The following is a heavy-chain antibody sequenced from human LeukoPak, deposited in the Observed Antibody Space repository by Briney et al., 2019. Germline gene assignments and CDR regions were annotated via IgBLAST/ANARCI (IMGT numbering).Heavy chain of an antibody. D-gene: IGHD1-26*01. J-gene: IGHJ4*02. Sequence: GRSLRLSCTASGFTFGDYAMSWVRQAPGKGLEWVGFIRSKAYGGTTEHAASLKGRFTISRDDSKSIAYLQMNSLKTEDTAVYYCTRDMSRELLSKEQYYFDYWGQRTLVTVSS. CDR3: TRDMSRELLSKEQYYFDY. CDR2: IRSKAYGGTT. V-gene: IGHV3-49*04. CDR1: GFTFGDYA.